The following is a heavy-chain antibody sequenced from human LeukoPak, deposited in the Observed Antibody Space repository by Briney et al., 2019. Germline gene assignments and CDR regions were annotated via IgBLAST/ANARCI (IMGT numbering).Heavy chain of an antibody. CDR3: ARVRGDFETD. CDR2: RYYSGST. V-gene: IGHV4-59*01. CDR1: GVSISSYY. J-gene: IGHJ1*01. Sequence: SETLSLTCSVSGVSISSYYWTWIRQPPGRGLEWIGYRYYSGSTTYNPSLKSRVTISVDTSKSQFSLQLISVTAADTAIYYCARVRGDFETDWGQGTLVTVSS. D-gene: IGHD3-16*01.